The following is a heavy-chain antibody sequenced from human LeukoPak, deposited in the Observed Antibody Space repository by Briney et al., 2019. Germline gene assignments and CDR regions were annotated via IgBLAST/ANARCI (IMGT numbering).Heavy chain of an antibody. CDR3: ARFYGDYGGRMDV. D-gene: IGHD4-17*01. Sequence: ASVKVSCKASGYTFTGYYTHWVRQAPGQGLEWMGWINTNSGGTKYAQKFQGRVTMTRDTSISTAYMELSRLRSDDTAVYYCARFYGDYGGRMDVWGKGTTVTISS. CDR2: INTNSGGT. V-gene: IGHV1-2*02. J-gene: IGHJ6*03. CDR1: GYTFTGYY.